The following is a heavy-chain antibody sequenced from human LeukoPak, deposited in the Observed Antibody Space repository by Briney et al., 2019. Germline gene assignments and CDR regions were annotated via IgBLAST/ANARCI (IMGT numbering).Heavy chain of an antibody. CDR2: IYHSGST. CDR3: ARGHNENNYKSTIDV. J-gene: IGHJ3*01. CDR1: GGSISTSTW. D-gene: IGHD1/OR15-1a*01. Sequence: PSETLSLTCAVSGGSISTSTWWNWVRQPPGKGLEWIGEIYHSGSTNRNPSLKSRVTISVDKTKNQFSLKLSSVTAADTAMYYCARGHNENNYKSTIDVWGQGTMVTVSS. V-gene: IGHV4-4*02.